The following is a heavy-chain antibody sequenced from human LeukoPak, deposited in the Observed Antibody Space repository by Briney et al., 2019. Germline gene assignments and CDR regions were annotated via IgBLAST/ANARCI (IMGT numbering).Heavy chain of an antibody. Sequence: KPSETLSLTCSVSGGSISEYYWNWIRQPAGKGLEGVGRIYTSGSTNFNPSLNSRVTISVDKSMNRFSLKLSSVTAADTAVYYCARGRNYITMVRGKGIDYWGQGTLVTVSS. CDR2: IYTSGST. CDR1: GGSISEYY. J-gene: IGHJ4*02. V-gene: IGHV4-4*07. CDR3: ARGRNYITMVRGKGIDY. D-gene: IGHD3-10*01.